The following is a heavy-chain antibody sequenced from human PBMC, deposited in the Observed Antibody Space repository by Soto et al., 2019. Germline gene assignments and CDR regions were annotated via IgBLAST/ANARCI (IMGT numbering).Heavy chain of an antibody. D-gene: IGHD3-10*01. CDR1: GYTFTGYY. V-gene: IGHV1-2*04. J-gene: IGHJ6*03. CDR3: ARDSNRHYYGSGSYYYYYYYMDV. Sequence: ASVKVSCKASGYTFTGYYMHWVRQAPGQGLEWMGWINPNSGGTNYAQKFQGWVTMTRDTSISTAYMELSRLRSDDTAVYYCARDSNRHYYGSGSYYYYYYYMDVWGKGTTVTVS. CDR2: INPNSGGT.